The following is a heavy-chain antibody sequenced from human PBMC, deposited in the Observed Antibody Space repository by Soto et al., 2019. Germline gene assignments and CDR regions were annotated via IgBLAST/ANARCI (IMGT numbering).Heavy chain of an antibody. CDR1: GGSFSGYY. V-gene: IGHV4-34*01. D-gene: IGHD6-19*01. Sequence: SETLSLTCAVYGGSFSGYYWSWIRQPPGKGLEWIGEINHSGSTNYNPSLKSRVTISVDTSKNQFSLKLSSVTAADTAVYYCARGYSSGWYRWFDPWGQGTLVTVS. J-gene: IGHJ5*02. CDR3: ARGYSSGWYRWFDP. CDR2: INHSGST.